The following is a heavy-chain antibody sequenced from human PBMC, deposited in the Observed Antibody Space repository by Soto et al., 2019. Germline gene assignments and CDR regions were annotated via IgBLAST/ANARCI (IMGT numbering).Heavy chain of an antibody. D-gene: IGHD2-15*01. CDR2: IYTGGNT. CDR3: AKGGEFCTGGGCYPGSFYY. CDR1: GFTVSSSY. V-gene: IGHV3-66*01. J-gene: IGHJ4*02. Sequence: GGSLRLSCAASGFTVSSSYLSWVLQAPGKGLEWVSYIYTGGNTYYADSVKGRFSISRDNSKNTLFLQLNSLRAEDTAVYYCAKGGEFCTGGGCYPGSFYYWGQGTLVTGSS.